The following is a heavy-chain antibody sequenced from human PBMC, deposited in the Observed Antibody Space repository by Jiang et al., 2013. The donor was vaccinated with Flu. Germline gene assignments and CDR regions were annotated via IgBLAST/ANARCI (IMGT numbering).Heavy chain of an antibody. Sequence: SGYTFTSYDINWVRQATGQGLEWMGWMNPNSGNTGYAQKFQGRVTMTRNTSISTAYMELSSLRSEDTAVYYCARVGHYNWFDPSGPGNPGHRLL. CDR1: GYTFTSYD. V-gene: IGHV1-8*01. J-gene: IGHJ5*02. CDR3: ARVGHYNWFDP. CDR2: MNPNSGNT. D-gene: IGHD3-3*02.